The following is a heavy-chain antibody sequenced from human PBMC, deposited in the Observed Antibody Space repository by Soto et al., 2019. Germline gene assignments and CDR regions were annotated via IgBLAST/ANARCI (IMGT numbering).Heavy chain of an antibody. V-gene: IGHV3-23*01. CDR1: GFTFSSYA. Sequence: PGGSLRLSCAASGFTFSSYAMSWARQAPGKGLEWVSAISGSGGSTYYADSVKSRFTISRDNSKNTLYLQMNSLRAEDTAVYYCAKEGEPDIVVVPIYYYYGMDVWGQGTTVTVSS. J-gene: IGHJ6*02. CDR3: AKEGEPDIVVVPIYYYYGMDV. D-gene: IGHD2-2*01. CDR2: ISGSGGST.